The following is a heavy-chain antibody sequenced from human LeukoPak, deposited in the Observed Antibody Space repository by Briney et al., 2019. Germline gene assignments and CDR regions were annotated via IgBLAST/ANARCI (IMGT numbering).Heavy chain of an antibody. V-gene: IGHV4-39*07. CDR3: ARALYYYDSSGYADAFDI. CDR2: ISASGST. CDR1: GGSISSSSYY. J-gene: IGHJ3*02. D-gene: IGHD3-22*01. Sequence: SETLSLTCTVSGGSISSSSYYWGWIRQPPGKGLEWIGRISASGSTNYNPSLKSRVTMSVDTSKNQFSLKLSSVTAADTAVYYCARALYYYDSSGYADAFDIWGQGTMVTVSS.